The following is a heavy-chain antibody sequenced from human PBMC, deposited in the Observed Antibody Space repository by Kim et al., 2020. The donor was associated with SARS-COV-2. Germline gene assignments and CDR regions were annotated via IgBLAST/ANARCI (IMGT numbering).Heavy chain of an antibody. CDR3: ARVGTIAAAGSSDY. V-gene: IGHV3-11*05. J-gene: IGHJ4*02. CDR1: GFTFSDYY. CDR2: ISGSSSDT. Sequence: GGSLRHSCAASGFTFSDYYMSWIRQAPGKGLEWVSYISGSSSDTKYADSVKGRFTISRDNAKNSLYLQMNSLRAEDTAVYYCARVGTIAAAGSSDYWGQGTLVTVSS. D-gene: IGHD6-13*01.